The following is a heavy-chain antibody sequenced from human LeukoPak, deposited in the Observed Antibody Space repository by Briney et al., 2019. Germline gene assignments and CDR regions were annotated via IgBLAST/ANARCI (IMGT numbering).Heavy chain of an antibody. V-gene: IGHV4-34*01. J-gene: IGHJ4*02. CDR3: ARRGSGWLGGFDY. CDR2: MSHTGAT. D-gene: IGHD6-19*01. Sequence: SETLSLTCAVFGGSFSGYYWSWIRQSPEKGLEWIGEMSHTGATNYNPSLKSRVTVSVDTSKKQFSLNLRSVTAADTAVYYCARRGSGWLGGFDYWGQGTLVTVSS. CDR1: GGSFSGYY.